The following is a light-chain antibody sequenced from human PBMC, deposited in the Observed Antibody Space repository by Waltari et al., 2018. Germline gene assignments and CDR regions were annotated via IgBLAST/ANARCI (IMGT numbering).Light chain of an antibody. Sequence: IVLTQSPGTLSLYPAERATLSCRASKSVSSISLSWYQQKAGQPPRLLIYGVSSRATGIPDRFSGSGSGTDFTLTISRLEPEDFAVYYCQQYNSIVLTFGGGTKVEI. J-gene: IGKJ4*01. CDR2: GVS. CDR1: KSVSSIS. V-gene: IGKV3-20*01. CDR3: QQYNSIVLT.